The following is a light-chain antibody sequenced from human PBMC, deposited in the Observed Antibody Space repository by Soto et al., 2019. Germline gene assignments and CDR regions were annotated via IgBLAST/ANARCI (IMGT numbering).Light chain of an antibody. CDR3: SSYTSSSPYV. J-gene: IGLJ1*01. V-gene: IGLV2-14*01. CDR1: SSDVGGYNY. Sequence: QSALTQPASVSGSPGQSITISCTGTSSDVGGYNYVSWYQQHPGKAPKLMIYEVSNRPSGVSNRFSGSKSGNTASLTISGLQAEDEADYYCSSYTSSSPYVFGTGTKLTLL. CDR2: EVS.